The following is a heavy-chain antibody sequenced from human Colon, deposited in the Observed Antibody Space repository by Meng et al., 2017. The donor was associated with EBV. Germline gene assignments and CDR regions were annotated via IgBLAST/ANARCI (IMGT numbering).Heavy chain of an antibody. V-gene: IGHV4-30-4*01. Sequence: QVRLQGSGPGLVKPSQTLALTCTVSGGSINSGDYYWSWIRQPPGKGLEWIGYIYYTGSTYYNPSHKSRVTISMDTSKNQFSLRLSSVTAADTAVYYCARNYYFDYWGQGTLVTVSS. J-gene: IGHJ4*02. CDR3: ARNYYFDY. CDR1: GGSINSGDYY. CDR2: IYYTGST.